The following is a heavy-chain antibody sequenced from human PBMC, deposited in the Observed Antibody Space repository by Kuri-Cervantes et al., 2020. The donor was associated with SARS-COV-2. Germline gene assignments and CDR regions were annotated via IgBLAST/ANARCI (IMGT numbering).Heavy chain of an antibody. CDR2: IWYDGRNT. J-gene: IGHJ6*03. Sequence: GGSLRLSCEASGFIFSDYAIDWVRQAPGKGLEWVAVIWYDGRNTYYTGSVEGRFTISRDNSKNMLYLEVNSLGAEDTAVYYCARNHSMDVWGTGTAVTVSS. CDR1: GFIFSDYA. V-gene: IGHV3-30*04. CDR3: ARNHSMDV.